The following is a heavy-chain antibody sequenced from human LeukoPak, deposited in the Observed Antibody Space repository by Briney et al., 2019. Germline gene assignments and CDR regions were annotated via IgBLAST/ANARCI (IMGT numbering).Heavy chain of an antibody. J-gene: IGHJ4*02. D-gene: IGHD6-19*01. CDR1: ELTVSNNY. Sequence: GGSLRLSCAASELTVSNNYISWVRQAPGKGLEWVSIIYNSGRTYYADSVKGRFTISRDISQNTVLLQMNSLRDEDTAVYYCASSSQPGYSSGWYIFAYWGQGALVTVSS. CDR3: ASSSQPGYSSGWYIFAY. CDR2: IYNSGRT. V-gene: IGHV3-66*01.